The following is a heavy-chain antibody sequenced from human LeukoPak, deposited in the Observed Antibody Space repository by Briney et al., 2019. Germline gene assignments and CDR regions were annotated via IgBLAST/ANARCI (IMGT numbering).Heavy chain of an antibody. J-gene: IGHJ4*02. CDR1: GYTFTGYY. V-gene: IGHV1-2*02. D-gene: IGHD3-3*01. Sequence: ASVKVSCKASGYTFTGYYMRWVRQAPGQGLEWMGWINPNSGGTNYAQKFQGRVTMTRDTSISTAYMELSRLRSDDTAVYYCARVSPYDFWSGYYVRGGQYYFDYWGQGTLVTVSS. CDR2: INPNSGGT. CDR3: ARVSPYDFWSGYYVRGGQYYFDY.